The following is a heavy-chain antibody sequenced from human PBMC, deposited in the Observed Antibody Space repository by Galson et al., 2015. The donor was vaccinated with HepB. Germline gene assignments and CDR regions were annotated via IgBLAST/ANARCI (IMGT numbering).Heavy chain of an antibody. Sequence: ETLSLTCSVSGDSINTHNYFWAWVRQPPGKGLEWIATVYRRGDTYYNPSLKNRVVISIDTSRNQFYLKVNSVTAADTAIYYCARGRYSRNLGAEYWGQGTLVTVSA. D-gene: IGHD5-12*01. CDR2: VYRRGDT. CDR1: GDSINTHNYF. CDR3: ARGRYSRNLGAEY. J-gene: IGHJ4*02. V-gene: IGHV4-39*01.